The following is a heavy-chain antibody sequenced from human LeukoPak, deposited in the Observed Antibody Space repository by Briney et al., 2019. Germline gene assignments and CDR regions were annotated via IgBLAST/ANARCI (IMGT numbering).Heavy chain of an antibody. Sequence: KPSETLSLTCTVSRGSISPEHCAWIRQPPGKGLEWIGYIFYTGRARYNPSLESRVTLTVDMSKNQVSLKLSSVTAADTAIYYCARLVDGIYTRLDSWGQGTLVTVSS. J-gene: IGHJ4*02. CDR1: RGSISPEH. CDR3: ARLVDGIYTRLDS. CDR2: IFYTGRA. D-gene: IGHD1-26*01. V-gene: IGHV4-59*08.